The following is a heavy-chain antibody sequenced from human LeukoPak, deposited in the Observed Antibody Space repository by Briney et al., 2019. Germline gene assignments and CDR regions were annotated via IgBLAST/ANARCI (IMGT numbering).Heavy chain of an antibody. J-gene: IGHJ5*02. D-gene: IGHD3-10*01. CDR1: GGSFSGYY. CDR2: INHSGST. CDR3: ARGRGLIFTHYGSGRYVWFDP. V-gene: IGHV4-34*01. Sequence: SETLSLTCAVYGGSFSGYYWSWIRQPPGKGLEWIREINHSGSTNYNPSLKSRVTISVDTSKNQFSLKLNSVTAADTAVYYCARGRGLIFTHYGSGRYVWFDPWGQGTLVTVSS.